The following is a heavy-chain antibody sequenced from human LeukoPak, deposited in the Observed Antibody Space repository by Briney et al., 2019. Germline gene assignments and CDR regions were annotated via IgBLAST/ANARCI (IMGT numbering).Heavy chain of an antibody. V-gene: IGHV4-61*02. CDR2: IYTSGST. J-gene: IGHJ3*02. CDR3: ARVPLDILTGYYFDAFDI. Sequence: SETLSLTCTVSGGSISSGSYYWSWIRQPAGKGLEWIGRIYTSGSTNYNPSLKSRVTTSVDTSKNQFSLKLSSVTAADTAVYYCARVPLDILTGYYFDAFDIWGQGTMVTVSS. D-gene: IGHD3-9*01. CDR1: GGSISSGSYY.